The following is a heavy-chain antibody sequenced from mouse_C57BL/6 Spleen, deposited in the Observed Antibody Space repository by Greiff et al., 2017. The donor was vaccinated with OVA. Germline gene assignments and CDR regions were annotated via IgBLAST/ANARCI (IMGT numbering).Heavy chain of an antibody. Sequence: QVQLKQPGAELVMPGASVKLSCKASGYTFTSYWMHWVKQRPGQGLEWIGEIDPSDSYTNYNQKFKGKSTLTVDKSSSTAYMQLSSLTSEDSAVYYCARSRDSGPDAMDYWGQGTSVTVSS. CDR2: IDPSDSYT. CDR1: GYTFTSYW. V-gene: IGHV1-69*01. J-gene: IGHJ4*01. D-gene: IGHD3-2*02. CDR3: ARSRDSGPDAMDY.